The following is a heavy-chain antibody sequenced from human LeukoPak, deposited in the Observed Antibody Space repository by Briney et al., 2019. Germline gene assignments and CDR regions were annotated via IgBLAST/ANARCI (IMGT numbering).Heavy chain of an antibody. V-gene: IGHV3-9*01. CDR2: ISWNSGST. CDR1: GFTFDDYA. Sequence: GRSLRLSCAASGFTFDDYAMHWVRQAPGKGLEWVSGISWNSGSTGYADSVKGRFTISRDNAKNSLYLQMNSLRAEDTALYYCAKVTYGSGSDDYWGQGTLVTVSS. CDR3: AKVTYGSGSDDY. J-gene: IGHJ4*02. D-gene: IGHD3-10*01.